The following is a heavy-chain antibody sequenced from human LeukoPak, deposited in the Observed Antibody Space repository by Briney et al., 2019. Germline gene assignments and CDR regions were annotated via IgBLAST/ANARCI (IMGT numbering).Heavy chain of an antibody. V-gene: IGHV4-4*07. CDR1: GGSISSYY. CDR3: ARDRGIAVAGRREFDY. CDR2: IYTSGST. Sequence: PSETLSLTCTVSGGSISSYYWSWIRQPAGKGLEWIGRIYTSGSTNYNPSLKSRVTMSVDTSKNQFSLKLSSVTAADTAVYYCARDRGIAVAGRREFDYWGQGTLVTVSS. J-gene: IGHJ4*02. D-gene: IGHD6-19*01.